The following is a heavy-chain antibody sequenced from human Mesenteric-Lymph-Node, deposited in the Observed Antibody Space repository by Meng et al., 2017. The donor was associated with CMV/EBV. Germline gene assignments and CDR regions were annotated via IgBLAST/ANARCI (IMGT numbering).Heavy chain of an antibody. CDR2: IRYDGSNK. V-gene: IGHV3-30*02. Sequence: GESLKISCAASGFTFSTYGMHWVRQAPGKGLEWVAFIRYDGSNKYYEDSVKGRFTISRDNSKNTLYLQMNSLRAEDTAVYYCAKDRSFQYSNSIPFDYWGQGTLVTVSS. CDR3: AKDRSFQYSNSIPFDY. D-gene: IGHD6-6*01. J-gene: IGHJ4*02. CDR1: GFTFSTYG.